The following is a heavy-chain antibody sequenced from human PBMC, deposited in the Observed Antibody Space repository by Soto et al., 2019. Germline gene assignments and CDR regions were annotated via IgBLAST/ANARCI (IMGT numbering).Heavy chain of an antibody. D-gene: IGHD2-15*01. CDR2: INAGNGNT. Sequence: ASVKVSCKASGYTFTSYAMHWVRQAPGQRLEWMGWINAGNGNTKYSQKFQGRVTITRDTSASTAYMELSSLRSEDTAVYYCARGSGYCSGVSCGDEQTQCAFDIWGRGSMDT. CDR1: GYTFTSYA. V-gene: IGHV1-3*01. CDR3: ARGSGYCSGVSCGDEQTQCAFDI. J-gene: IGHJ3*02.